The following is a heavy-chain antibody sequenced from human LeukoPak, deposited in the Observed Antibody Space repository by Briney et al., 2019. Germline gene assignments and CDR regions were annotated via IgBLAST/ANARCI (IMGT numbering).Heavy chain of an antibody. CDR3: ARGGIDEPVDY. D-gene: IGHD1-14*01. V-gene: IGHV4-39*07. J-gene: IGHJ4*02. Sequence: SETLSLTCTVSGGSISSGGYYWSWIRQPPGKGLEWIGEINHSGSTNYNPSLKSRVTISVDTSKNQFSLKLSSVTAADTAVYYCARGGIDEPVDYWGQGTLVTVSS. CDR2: INHSGST. CDR1: GGSISSGGYY.